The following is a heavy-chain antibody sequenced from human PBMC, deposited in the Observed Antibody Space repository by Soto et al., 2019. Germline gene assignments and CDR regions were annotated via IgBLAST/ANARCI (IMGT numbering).Heavy chain of an antibody. CDR3: AREGDLAAAGSFDY. CDR1: GGTFSSYA. V-gene: IGHV1-69*06. D-gene: IGHD6-13*01. J-gene: IGHJ4*02. CDR2: IIPIFGTA. Sequence: QVQLVQSGAEVKKPGSSVKVSCKASGGTFSSYAISWVRQAPGQGLEWMGGIIPIFGTANYAQKFQGRVTITADKSTSTAYMALSSLRSEDKAVYYCAREGDLAAAGSFDYWGQGTLVTVSS.